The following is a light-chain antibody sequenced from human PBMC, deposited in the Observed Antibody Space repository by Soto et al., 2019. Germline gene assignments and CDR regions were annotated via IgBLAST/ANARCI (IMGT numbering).Light chain of an antibody. CDR1: QSVGGNY. J-gene: IGKJ2*01. Sequence: EIVLTQSPGTLSLSPGERATLSCRASQSVGGNYLAWYQQTPGQAPRLLVYAASSRATGIPDRFSGSGSGTDFSLTISRLEPEDFAVYYCQQYGSSLRTFGQRTKLEIK. CDR2: AAS. V-gene: IGKV3-20*01. CDR3: QQYGSSLRT.